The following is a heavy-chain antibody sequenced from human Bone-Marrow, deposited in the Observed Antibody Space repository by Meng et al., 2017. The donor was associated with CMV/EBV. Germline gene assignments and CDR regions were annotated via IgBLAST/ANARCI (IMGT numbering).Heavy chain of an antibody. D-gene: IGHD3-10*01. V-gene: IGHV3-30*02. CDR2: IRYDGSNK. CDR3: AKDRGGSGSYEVDY. J-gene: IGHJ4*02. CDR1: GFTFSSYE. Sequence: GESLKISCAASGFTFSSYEMNWVRQAPGKGLEWVAFIRYDGSNKYYADSVKGRFTISRDNSKNTLYLQMNSLRAEDTAVYYCAKDRGGSGSYEVDYWGQGTLVTVSS.